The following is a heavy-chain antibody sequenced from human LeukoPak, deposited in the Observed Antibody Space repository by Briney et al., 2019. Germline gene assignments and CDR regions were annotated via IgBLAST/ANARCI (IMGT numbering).Heavy chain of an antibody. Sequence: SVKVSCKASGGTFGSYAISWVRQAPGQGLEWMGRIIPIFGTANYAQKFQGRVTITTDESTSTAYMELSSLRSEDTAVYYCARAAIYSKWWTAWFDPWGQGTLVTVSS. D-gene: IGHD4-11*01. J-gene: IGHJ5*02. CDR1: GGTFGSYA. CDR2: IIPIFGTA. CDR3: ARAAIYSKWWTAWFDP. V-gene: IGHV1-69*05.